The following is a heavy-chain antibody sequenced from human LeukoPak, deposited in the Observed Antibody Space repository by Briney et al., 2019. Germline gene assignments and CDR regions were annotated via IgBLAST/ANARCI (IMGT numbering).Heavy chain of an antibody. Sequence: GGSLRLSCAASGFTFSSYAMSWVRQAPGKGLEWVSAISGSGGSTYYADSVRGRFTISRDISKNTLHLQMNSLRAEDTAVYYCASPKYTYGPFNYWGQGTLVTVSS. CDR3: ASPKYTYGPFNY. D-gene: IGHD2-2*02. J-gene: IGHJ4*02. CDR2: ISGSGGST. V-gene: IGHV3-23*01. CDR1: GFTFSSYA.